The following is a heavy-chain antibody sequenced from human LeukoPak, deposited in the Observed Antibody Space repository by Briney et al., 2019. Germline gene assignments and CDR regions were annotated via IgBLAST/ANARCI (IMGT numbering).Heavy chain of an antibody. D-gene: IGHD4-23*01. CDR3: ATDRKVGTWDPRFNS. J-gene: IGHJ4*02. Sequence: GGSLRLSCSASGFTFSDYWMMWVRQAPGKGLEWVGNIRQDDSEKSYVDSVKGRFTISRDNAKFSLYLQMNSLRAEDTAIYYCATDRKVGTWDPRFNSWGQGTLVTVSS. V-gene: IGHV3-7*01. CDR1: GFTFSDYW. CDR2: IRQDDSEK.